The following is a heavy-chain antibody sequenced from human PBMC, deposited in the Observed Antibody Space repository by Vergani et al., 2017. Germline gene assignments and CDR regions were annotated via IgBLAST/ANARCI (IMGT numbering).Heavy chain of an antibody. CDR2: IRYDGGSK. CDR1: GFTFSSYG. J-gene: IGHJ4*02. V-gene: IGHV3-30*02. CDR3: ARWLVVAAYDY. Sequence: QVQLVESGGGVVQPGGSLRLSCAASGFTFSSYGIHWARQAPGKGLEWVAFIRYDGGSKYYADSVKGRFTISRDNSKNTLYLQMNSLRAEDTAVYYCARWLVVAAYDYWGQGTLVTVSS. D-gene: IGHD2-15*01.